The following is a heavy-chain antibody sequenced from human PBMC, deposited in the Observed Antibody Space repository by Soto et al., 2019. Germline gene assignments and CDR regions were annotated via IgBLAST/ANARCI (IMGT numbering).Heavy chain of an antibody. J-gene: IGHJ5*02. CDR2: IYYSGST. V-gene: IGHV4-31*03. Sequence: QVQLQESGPGLVQPSQTLSLTCTVSVGSISSGGYYWSCIRQHPGKGLEWIGDIYYSGSTYNNPALKSRVTISVDTSKNQFSLKLSSVTAADTAVYYCARSIDPWGQGTLVTVSS. CDR1: VGSISSGGYY. CDR3: ARSIDP.